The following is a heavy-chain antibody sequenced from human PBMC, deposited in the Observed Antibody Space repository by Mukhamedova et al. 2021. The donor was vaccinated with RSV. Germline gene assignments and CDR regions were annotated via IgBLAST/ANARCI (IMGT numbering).Heavy chain of an antibody. D-gene: IGHD3-16*01. J-gene: IGHJ4*02. CDR2: INPGAGNT. Sequence: EYMGIINPGAGNTRYAQKFQCRVTMTRDTSSSTVYMELSSLCSEDTAVYYCARELPNTFYFDFWGQGTLVTVSS. CDR3: ARELPNTFYFDF. V-gene: IGHV1-46*01.